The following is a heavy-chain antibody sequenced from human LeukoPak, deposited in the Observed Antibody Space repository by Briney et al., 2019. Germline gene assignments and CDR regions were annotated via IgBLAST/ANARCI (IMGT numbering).Heavy chain of an antibody. CDR1: GGSFSGYY. Sequence: SETLSLTCAVYGGSFSGYYWSWIRQPPGKGLEWIGKINHSGSTNYNPSLKSRVTISVDTSKNQFSLKLSSVTAADTAVYYCARARGLELRSAFDIWGQGTMVTVSS. CDR3: ARARGLELRSAFDI. D-gene: IGHD1-7*01. CDR2: INHSGST. V-gene: IGHV4-34*01. J-gene: IGHJ3*02.